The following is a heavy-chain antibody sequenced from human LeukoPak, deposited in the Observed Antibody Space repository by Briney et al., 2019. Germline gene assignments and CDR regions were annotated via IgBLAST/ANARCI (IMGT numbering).Heavy chain of an antibody. CDR2: IDTSGST. D-gene: IGHD3-3*01. Sequence: SKTLSLTCTVSGGSISSASYYWSWIRQPAGKGLEWIGRIDTSGSTNYNPSLKSRVTISVDTSKNQFSLKLSSVTAADTAVYYCARGLEWSGVSFDYWGQGTLVTVSS. V-gene: IGHV4-61*02. CDR1: GGSISSASYY. J-gene: IGHJ4*02. CDR3: ARGLEWSGVSFDY.